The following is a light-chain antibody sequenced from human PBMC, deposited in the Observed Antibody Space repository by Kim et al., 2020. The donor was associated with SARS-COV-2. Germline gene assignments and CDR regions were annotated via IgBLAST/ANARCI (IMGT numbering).Light chain of an antibody. V-gene: IGKV3-20*01. CDR2: DAS. CDR3: QQYGSSPQT. Sequence: TPGDRATFSCRASQSVSGSYSAWYQQKPGQAPRLLIYDASARATGIPDRFSGSGSGTDFTLTISRLEPEDFAVYYCQQYGSSPQTFGQGTKVDIK. J-gene: IGKJ1*01. CDR1: QSVSGSY.